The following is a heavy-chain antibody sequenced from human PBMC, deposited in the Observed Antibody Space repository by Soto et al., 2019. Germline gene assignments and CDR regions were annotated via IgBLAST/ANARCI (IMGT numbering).Heavy chain of an antibody. V-gene: IGHV3-21*01. J-gene: IGHJ4*02. CDR3: ARAIAVASSPSDY. CDR2: ISSSSSYI. CDR1: GFTFSSYS. Sequence: GSLRLSCAASGFTFSSYSMNWVRQAPGKGLEWVSSISSSSSYIYYADSVKGRFTISRDNAKNSLYLQMNSLRAEDTAVYYCARAIAVASSPSDYWGQGTLVTVSS. D-gene: IGHD6-19*01.